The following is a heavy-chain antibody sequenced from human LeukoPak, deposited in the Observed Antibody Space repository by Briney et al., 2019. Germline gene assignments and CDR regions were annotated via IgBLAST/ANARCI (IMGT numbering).Heavy chain of an antibody. CDR1: GLTFSNYA. Sequence: GGSLRLSCAVSGLTFSNYAMGWVRQAPGKGLEWVSGITGTGAETYYADSVKGRFTISRDNSKDTLYLQMDSLTAEDTAVYYCASPMQHSRIWYGEIRNFDFWGQGTLVTVSS. D-gene: IGHD6-13*01. CDR2: ITGTGAET. CDR3: ASPMQHSRIWYGEIRNFDF. J-gene: IGHJ4*02. V-gene: IGHV3-23*01.